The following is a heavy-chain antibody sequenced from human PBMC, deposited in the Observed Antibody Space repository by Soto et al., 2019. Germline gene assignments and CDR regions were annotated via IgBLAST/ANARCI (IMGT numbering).Heavy chain of an antibody. Sequence: EVQLVESGGGLVQPGGSLRLSCAASGFTFSNYAMHWVRQAPGKGLEYVSAITYNGDVTHYANSVKGRFTISRDNSKNTLYLQMGSLRAEDMAVYYCVRDFWGYDYWRQGTLVTVSS. J-gene: IGHJ4*02. CDR3: VRDFWGYDY. CDR1: GFTFSNYA. D-gene: IGHD3-16*01. CDR2: ITYNGDVT. V-gene: IGHV3-64*01.